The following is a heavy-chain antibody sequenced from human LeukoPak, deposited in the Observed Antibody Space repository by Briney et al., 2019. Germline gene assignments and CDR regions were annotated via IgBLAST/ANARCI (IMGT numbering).Heavy chain of an antibody. V-gene: IGHV1-18*01. J-gene: IGHJ6*02. D-gene: IGHD2-8*01. CDR1: GYTFTSYG. CDR2: ISAYNGNT. Sequence: ASVKVSCKASGYTFTSYGISWVRQAPGQGLEWMGWISAYNGNTNYAQKLQGRVTTTTDTSTSTAYMELRSLRSDDTAVYYCARDASRHCTNGVCDTYYYYGMDVWGQGTTVTVSS. CDR3: ARDASRHCTNGVCDTYYYYGMDV.